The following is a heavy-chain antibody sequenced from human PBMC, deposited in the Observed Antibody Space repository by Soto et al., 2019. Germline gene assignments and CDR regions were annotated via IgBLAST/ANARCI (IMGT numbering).Heavy chain of an antibody. CDR3: AKLTYPPNSSGLDV. D-gene: IGHD1-1*01. CDR2: ISYEGLNT. Sequence: QVQLVQSGGGVVQPGRSLRLSCATSGFTFSSYDMQWVRHAPGKGLEWVALISYEGLNTYYADSVRGRFIISEDNSKNILYLQVHSLRPDDTAVYYCAKLTYPPNSSGLDVWGQGATVIVSS. CDR1: GFTFSSYD. J-gene: IGHJ6*02. V-gene: IGHV3-30*18.